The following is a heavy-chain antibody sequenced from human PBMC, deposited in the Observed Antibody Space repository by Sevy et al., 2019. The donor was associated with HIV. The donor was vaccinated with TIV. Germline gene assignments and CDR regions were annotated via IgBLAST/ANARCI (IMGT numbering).Heavy chain of an antibody. CDR3: ATTRDYYEDNSGYLDY. D-gene: IGHD3-16*01. CDR1: GKNLNDLP. CDR2: FDPEDGER. Sequence: ASVKVSCKVSGKNLNDLPMHWVRQAPGKGLEWMGRFDPEDGERIYTQKFQGRVTMTEDTSRDTAYMELNSLRSEDTAMYYCATTRDYYEDNSGYLDYWGQGILVTVSS. J-gene: IGHJ4*02. V-gene: IGHV1-24*01.